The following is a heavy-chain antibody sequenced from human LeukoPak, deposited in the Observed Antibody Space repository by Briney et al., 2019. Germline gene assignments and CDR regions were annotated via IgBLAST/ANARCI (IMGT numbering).Heavy chain of an antibody. J-gene: IGHJ4*02. CDR1: GFSVSRYY. D-gene: IGHD1-14*01. V-gene: IGHV3-66*01. CDR2: IYSGGST. Sequence: PGGSLRLSCAASGFSVSRYYMTWVRPAPGEGLEWVSFIYSGGSTSYADSVKGRFTISREDTKNTLYHQMNSLRAEDTAVYYCARKTDHHTCGDYWGQGTLVTVSS. CDR3: ARKTDHHTCGDY.